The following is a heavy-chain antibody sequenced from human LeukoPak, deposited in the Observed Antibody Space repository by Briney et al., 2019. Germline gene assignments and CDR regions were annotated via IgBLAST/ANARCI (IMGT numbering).Heavy chain of an antibody. CDR2: IIPILGIA. CDR3: ARAYYYDSSGSLY. J-gene: IGHJ4*02. CDR1: GGTFISYA. D-gene: IGHD3-22*01. V-gene: IGHV1-69*04. Sequence: SVKVSCKASGGTFISYASSWVRQAPGQGLEWMGRIIPILGIANYAQKFQGRVTITADKSTSTAYMELSSLRSEDTAVYYCARAYYYDSSGSLYWGQGTLVTVSS.